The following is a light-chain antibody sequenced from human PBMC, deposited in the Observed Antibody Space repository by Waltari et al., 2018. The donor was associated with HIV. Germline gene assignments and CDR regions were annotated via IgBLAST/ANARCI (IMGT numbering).Light chain of an antibody. CDR1: NLGHKY. CDR3: QAWDSGTIV. CDR2: QDT. V-gene: IGLV3-1*01. Sequence: SYDLTQPPSVSVSSGQTATVTCSGVNLGHKYVSWYQQRSGQSPVLVIYQDTKMPPGIPERFGGSTSENTATLTINETQPLDEAHYSCQAWDSGTIVFGGGTSLTVL. J-gene: IGLJ3*02.